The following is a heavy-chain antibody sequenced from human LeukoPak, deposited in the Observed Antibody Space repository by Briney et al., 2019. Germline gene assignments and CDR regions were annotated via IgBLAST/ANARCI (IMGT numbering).Heavy chain of an antibody. D-gene: IGHD4-11*01. J-gene: IGHJ6*02. CDR3: ARDSTSNYDYYYYGMDV. CDR2: IWYDGSNK. CDR1: GFTFSSYG. Sequence: PGGSLRLSCAASGFTFSSYGMHWVRQAPGKGLERVAVIWYDGSNKYYADSVKGRFTISRDNSKNTLYLQMNSLRAEDTAVYYCARDSTSNYDYYYYGMDVWGQGTTVTVSS. V-gene: IGHV3-33*01.